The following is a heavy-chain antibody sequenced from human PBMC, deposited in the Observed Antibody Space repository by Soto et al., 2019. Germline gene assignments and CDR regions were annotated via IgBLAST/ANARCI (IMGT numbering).Heavy chain of an antibody. D-gene: IGHD4-17*01. CDR1: GGSIGSSSNH. V-gene: IGHV4-39*01. CDR3: AAHPPYGPLDH. CDR2: IYNSKKT. J-gene: IGHJ4*02. Sequence: SETLSLTCTVSGGSIGSSSNHWGWIRQPPGKGLEWIGNIYNSKKTNNNQSLKSQVTKSVDTSKNQFSLRLTSLTAADTAVYYCAAHPPYGPLDHWGQGTLVTVSS.